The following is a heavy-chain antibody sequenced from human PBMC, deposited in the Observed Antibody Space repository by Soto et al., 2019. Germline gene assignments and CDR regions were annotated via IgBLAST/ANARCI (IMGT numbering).Heavy chain of an antibody. CDR1: GYTFTSYA. J-gene: IGHJ4*02. CDR3: ARAKGDSSGYYDPSFDY. CDR2: INAGNGNT. D-gene: IGHD3-22*01. Sequence: ASVKVSCKASGYTFTSYAMHWVRQAPGQRLEWMGWINAGNGNTKYSQKFQGRVTITRDISASTAYMELSSLRSEDTAVYYCARAKGDSSGYYDPSFDYWGQGTLVTVSS. V-gene: IGHV1-3*01.